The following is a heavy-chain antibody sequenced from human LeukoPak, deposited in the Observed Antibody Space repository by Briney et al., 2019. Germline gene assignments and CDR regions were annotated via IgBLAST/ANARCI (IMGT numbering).Heavy chain of an antibody. CDR3: ARGIVSYRLDV. Sequence: ASVKVSCKASGYTLTDYYMHWVRQAPGQGLEWMGWINPNSGVTNYAQKLQGRVTMTRDTSISTAYMELSRLSSDDTAVFYCARGIVSYRLDVWGKGTTVTVSS. CDR2: INPNSGVT. V-gene: IGHV1-2*02. D-gene: IGHD2/OR15-2a*01. CDR1: GYTLTDYY. J-gene: IGHJ6*04.